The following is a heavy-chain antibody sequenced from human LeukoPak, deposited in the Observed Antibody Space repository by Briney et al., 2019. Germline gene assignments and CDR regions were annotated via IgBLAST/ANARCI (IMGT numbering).Heavy chain of an antibody. V-gene: IGHV4-34*01. CDR2: INHSGST. D-gene: IGHD5-12*01. Sequence: SETLSLTCAVYGGSFSGYYWSWLRQPPGKGLEWIGEINHSGSTNYNPSLKSRVTISVDTSKNQFSLKLSSVTAADTAVYYCARERRRIVATTYYFDYWGQGTLVTVSS. J-gene: IGHJ4*02. CDR3: ARERRRIVATTYYFDY. CDR1: GGSFSGYY.